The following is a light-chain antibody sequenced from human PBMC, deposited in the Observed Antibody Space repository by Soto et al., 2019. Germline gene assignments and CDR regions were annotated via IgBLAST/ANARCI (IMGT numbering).Light chain of an antibody. CDR1: SSDVGGYNY. CDR3: CSHTGSNKLGV. J-gene: IGLJ2*01. Sequence: QSVLTQPPSASGSPGQSVTISCTGTSSDVGGYNYVSWYQQHPDKAPKLMIYDVSKRPSGVPDRFSGSKSGDTASLTVSAAQAEDEDDYYYCSHTGSNKLGVFGGGTKLTVL. CDR2: DVS. V-gene: IGLV2-8*01.